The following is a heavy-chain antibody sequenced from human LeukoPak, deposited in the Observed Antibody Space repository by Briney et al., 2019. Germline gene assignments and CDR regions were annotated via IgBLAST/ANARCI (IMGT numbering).Heavy chain of an antibody. CDR2: IKQDGSEK. D-gene: IGHD1-26*01. Sequence: GGSLRLSCAASGFTFSSYWMSWVRQAPGKGLEWVANIKQDGSEKYYVDSVKGRFTISRDNAKNSLYLQMNSLRAEDTAVYYCAREISLVGAIIYYYGMDVWGQGTTVTVSS. V-gene: IGHV3-7*01. CDR3: AREISLVGAIIYYYGMDV. CDR1: GFTFSSYW. J-gene: IGHJ6*02.